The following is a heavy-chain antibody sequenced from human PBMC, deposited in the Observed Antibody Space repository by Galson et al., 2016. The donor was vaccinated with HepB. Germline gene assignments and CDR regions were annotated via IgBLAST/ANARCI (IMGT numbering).Heavy chain of an antibody. CDR2: ITSRSNYR. CDR3: ANDWYGYMAY. V-gene: IGHV3-21*01. Sequence: SLRLSCAASRFTFSSYSMNWVRQAPGKGLEWISSITSRSNYRYYADSVKGRFTISRDNTKNSLYLQMNSLRDEDTAVYYCANDWYGYMAYWGQGTLVTVSS. CDR1: RFTFSSYS. D-gene: IGHD3-9*01. J-gene: IGHJ4*02.